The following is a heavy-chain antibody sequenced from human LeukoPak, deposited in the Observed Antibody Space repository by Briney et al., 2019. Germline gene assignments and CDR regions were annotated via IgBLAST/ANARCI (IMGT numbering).Heavy chain of an antibody. D-gene: IGHD3-9*01. Sequence: ASVKVSCKASGYTFTGYYMHWVRQAPGQGLEWMGWINPNSGGTNYAQKFQGGVTMTRDTSISTAYMELSRLRSDDTAVYYCARDGTISYYIDVWGKGTTVTVSS. CDR2: INPNSGGT. CDR1: GYTFTGYY. CDR3: ARDGTISYYIDV. J-gene: IGHJ6*03. V-gene: IGHV1-2*02.